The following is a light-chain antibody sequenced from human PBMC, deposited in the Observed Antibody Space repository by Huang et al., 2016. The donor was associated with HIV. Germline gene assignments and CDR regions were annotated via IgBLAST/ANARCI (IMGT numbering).Light chain of an antibody. CDR3: QQYDNWLGT. Sequence: EIVMTQSPATLSVSPGERATLSCTASQSVSYNVAWYQQKPGQAPRLLIYDASTRATGIPARFSGSGSGTDFTLTINSLQSEDFAVYYCQQYDNWLGTFGPGTKVDIK. J-gene: IGKJ3*01. CDR2: DAS. V-gene: IGKV3-15*01. CDR1: QSVSYN.